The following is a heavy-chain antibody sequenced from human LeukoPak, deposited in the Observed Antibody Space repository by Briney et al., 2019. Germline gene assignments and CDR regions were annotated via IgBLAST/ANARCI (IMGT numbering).Heavy chain of an antibody. J-gene: IGHJ4*02. D-gene: IGHD3-16*01. V-gene: IGHV1-2*02. CDR3: VRENWYYDH. CDR1: GYTFTGYY. Sequence: ASVKVSCTASGYTFTGYYMHWVRQAPGQGLEFMGWIYPPTGGTILAEKFQGRVTMTRDTSITTAYMELSGLNFDDTAVYYCVRENWYYDHWGQGTLVTVSP. CDR2: IYPPTGGT.